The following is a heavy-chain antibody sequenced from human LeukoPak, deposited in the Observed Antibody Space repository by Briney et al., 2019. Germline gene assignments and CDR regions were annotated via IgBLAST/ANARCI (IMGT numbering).Heavy chain of an antibody. Sequence: GGSLRLSCAASGFTFSRYEMNWVRQAPGKGLEWVSYISSSGSTIYYADSVKGRFTISRDNPKNSLHLQMNSLRAEDTAVYYCVRDSDFDYWGQGTLVTVSS. J-gene: IGHJ4*02. CDR1: GFTFSRYE. V-gene: IGHV3-48*03. CDR2: ISSSGSTI. CDR3: VRDSDFDY.